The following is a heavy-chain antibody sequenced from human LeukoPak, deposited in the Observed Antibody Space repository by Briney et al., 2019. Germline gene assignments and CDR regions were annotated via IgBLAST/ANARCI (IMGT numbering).Heavy chain of an antibody. CDR3: ARRWRKGIAAAGPLSYYFDY. CDR2: IYSAESS. D-gene: IGHD6-13*01. CDR1: GASITSNY. Sequence: SETLSLTCTVSGASITSNYWSWIRQPAGKGLEWIGRIYSAESSIYNPSLKSRLSMSIDTSKNQFSLKLSSVTAADTAVYYCARRWRKGIAAAGPLSYYFDYWGQGTLVTVSS. J-gene: IGHJ4*02. V-gene: IGHV4-4*07.